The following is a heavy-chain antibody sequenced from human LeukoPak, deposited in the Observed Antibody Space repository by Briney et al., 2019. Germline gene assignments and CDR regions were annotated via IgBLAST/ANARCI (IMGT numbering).Heavy chain of an antibody. Sequence: ASVKVSCKASGYTFTGYYMHWVRQAPGQGLEWMGWINPNSGGTNYAQKFQGRVTMTRDTSISTAYMELSRLRSDDTAVYYCARDIVGASLFGFWGQGTLVTVSS. V-gene: IGHV1-2*02. CDR2: INPNSGGT. J-gene: IGHJ4*02. CDR3: ARDIVGASLFGF. CDR1: GYTFTGYY. D-gene: IGHD1-26*01.